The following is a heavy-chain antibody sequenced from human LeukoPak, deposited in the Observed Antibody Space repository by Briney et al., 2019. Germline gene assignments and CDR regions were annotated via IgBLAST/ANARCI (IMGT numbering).Heavy chain of an antibody. J-gene: IGHJ4*02. D-gene: IGHD1-26*01. V-gene: IGHV3-7*01. CDR2: IKEDGSEK. Sequence: GGSLRLSCSASGFPFSSHWMTWFRQAPGKGLEGVANIKEDGSEKYYVDSVRGRFTISRDNAKNSLYLQMNSLGAADTAVYYCARETWSGSYFDYWGQGTLVTVSS. CDR3: ARETWSGSYFDY. CDR1: GFPFSSHW.